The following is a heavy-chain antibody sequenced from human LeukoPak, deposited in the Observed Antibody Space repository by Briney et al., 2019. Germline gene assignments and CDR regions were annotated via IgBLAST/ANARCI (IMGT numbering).Heavy chain of an antibody. J-gene: IGHJ4*02. CDR1: GYSISSGYY. CDR2: IYHSEST. Sequence: SETLSLTCTVSGYSISSGYYWGCIRQPPGKGLGWIGSIYHSESTYYNPSLKSRVTISVDTSKNQFSLKLSSVTAADTAVYYCARVWSYYYDSSGYYLGYYFDYWGQGTLVTVSS. CDR3: ARVWSYYYDSSGYYLGYYFDY. D-gene: IGHD3-22*01. V-gene: IGHV4-38-2*02.